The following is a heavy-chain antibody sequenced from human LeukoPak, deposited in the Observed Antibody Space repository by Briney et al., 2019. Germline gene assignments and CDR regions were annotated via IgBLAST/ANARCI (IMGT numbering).Heavy chain of an antibody. V-gene: IGHV5-51*01. Sequence: GESLQISCQGSGYIFTTYWIGWVRHMLGKGLEWMGIIYPVDSGTRYSPSFQGQVTISADKSISTAYLQWSSLKASDTAMYYCARRKAAADKTAPYYYGMDVWGQGTTVTVSS. D-gene: IGHD6-13*01. CDR3: ARRKAAADKTAPYYYGMDV. J-gene: IGHJ6*02. CDR1: GYIFTTYW. CDR2: IYPVDSGT.